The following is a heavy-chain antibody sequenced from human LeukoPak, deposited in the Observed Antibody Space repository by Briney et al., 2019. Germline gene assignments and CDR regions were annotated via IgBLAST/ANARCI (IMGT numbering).Heavy chain of an antibody. D-gene: IGHD6-13*01. J-gene: IGHJ6*03. V-gene: IGHV1-69*05. Sequence: SVKVSCKASGGTFSSYAISWVRQAPGQGLEWMGGIIPIFGTANYAQKFRGRVTITTDESTSTAYMELSSLRSEDTAVYYCARDLAQKGIAAAGTGSYYYYMDVWGKGTTVTVSS. CDR2: IIPIFGTA. CDR3: ARDLAQKGIAAAGTGSYYYYMDV. CDR1: GGTFSSYA.